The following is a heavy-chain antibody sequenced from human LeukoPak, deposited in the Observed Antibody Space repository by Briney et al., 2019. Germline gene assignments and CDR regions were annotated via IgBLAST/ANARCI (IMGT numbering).Heavy chain of an antibody. V-gene: IGHV4-61*02. CDR1: GGSISSGSYY. CDR3: ASQTSIVGATGRFDY. Sequence: SETLSLTCTVSGGSISSGSYYWSWIRQPAGKGLEWIGRIYTSGSTNYNPSLKSRVTISVDTSKNQFSLKLSSVTAADTAVYYCASQTSIVGATGRFDYWGQGTLVTVSS. J-gene: IGHJ4*02. CDR2: IYTSGST. D-gene: IGHD1-26*01.